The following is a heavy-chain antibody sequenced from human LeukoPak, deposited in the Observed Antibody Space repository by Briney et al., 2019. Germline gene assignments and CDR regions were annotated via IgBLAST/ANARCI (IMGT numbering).Heavy chain of an antibody. CDR2: ISSSGSNI. Sequence: GGSLRLSCAASGFTFSDYYMSWIRQAPGKGLEWISYISSSGSNIYYADSVKGRFTISRDNAKNSLYLQMNSLRAEDTAVYYCARGLVVNYDYVWGSFRYNWFDPRGQGTLVTVSS. V-gene: IGHV3-11*01. D-gene: IGHD3-16*01. CDR1: GFTFSDYY. CDR3: ARGLVVNYDYVWGSFRYNWFDP. J-gene: IGHJ5*02.